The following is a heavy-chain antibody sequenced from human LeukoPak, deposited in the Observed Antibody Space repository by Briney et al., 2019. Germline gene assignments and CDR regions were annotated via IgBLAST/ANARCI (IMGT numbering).Heavy chain of an antibody. CDR3: ARGRVSSSTWYSTYYYYFYMDV. CDR1: DDSITMYY. J-gene: IGHJ6*03. D-gene: IGHD1-1*01. V-gene: IGHV4-59*01. Sequence: PSETLSLTCSVSDDSITMYYWTWIRQPPGKGLEWIGYVDHTGSTNFNPSLNGRVSISRDTTKNLFSLRLRSVTAADTAVYFCARGRVSSSTWYSTYYYYFYMDVWGRGTTVTVSS. CDR2: VDHTGST.